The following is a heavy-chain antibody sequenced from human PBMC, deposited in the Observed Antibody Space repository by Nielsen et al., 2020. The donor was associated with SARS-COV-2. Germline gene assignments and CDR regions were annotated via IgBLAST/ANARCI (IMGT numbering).Heavy chain of an antibody. CDR3: AREVREGGGYNYDI. CDR1: GGSFSGYY. J-gene: IGHJ3*02. Sequence: SETLSLTCAVYGGSFSGYYWSWIRQPPGKGLEWIGEINHSGSTNYNPSLKSRVTISVDTSKNQFSLKLSSVTAADTAVYYCAREVREGGGYNYDIWGQGTMVTVSS. CDR2: INHSGST. D-gene: IGHD5-24*01. V-gene: IGHV4-34*01.